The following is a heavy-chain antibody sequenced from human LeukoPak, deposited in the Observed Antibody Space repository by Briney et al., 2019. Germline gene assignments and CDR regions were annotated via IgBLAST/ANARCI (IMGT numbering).Heavy chain of an antibody. CDR3: AKFGGSLDY. D-gene: IGHD3-16*01. CDR2: IGGSNGDI. J-gene: IGHJ4*02. Sequence: GGSLRLSCAASGFAFSDCYMTWIRQAPGKGLEYISYIGGSNGDITYADSVRGRFTVSRDNAKNSLYLQMNSLRAEDTAVYYCAKFGGSLDYWGQGTLVTVSS. V-gene: IGHV3-11*06. CDR1: GFAFSDCY.